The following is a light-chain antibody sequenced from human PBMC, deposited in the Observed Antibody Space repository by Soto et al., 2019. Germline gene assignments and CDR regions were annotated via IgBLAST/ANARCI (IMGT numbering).Light chain of an antibody. CDR1: QSVNSN. J-gene: IGKJ5*01. CDR2: GIS. V-gene: IGKV3-15*01. CDR3: QQYSKWPIT. Sequence: EMVMTQSPAILSVSPGESATLSCRASQSVNSNYLAWYQQHPGQPPRLLIYGISTRATGIPARFSGSGSGTEFSLTISSLQPEDFAVYYCQQYSKWPITFGQGTRLEI.